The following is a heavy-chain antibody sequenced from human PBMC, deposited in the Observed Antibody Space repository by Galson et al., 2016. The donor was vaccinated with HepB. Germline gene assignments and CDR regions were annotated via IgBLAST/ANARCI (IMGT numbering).Heavy chain of an antibody. V-gene: IGHV3-48*04. J-gene: IGHJ6*02. Sequence: SLRLSCAGSGFTFSSSSMSWVRQAPGKGLEWVSFISSSTSTKYYSDSVKGRFTVSRDNAKNSLYLQMYSLRAEDTAVYYCARVVGDRHSGNYYYGMDVWGQGTTVTVSS. CDR3: ARVVGDRHSGNYYYGMDV. CDR1: GFTFSSSS. D-gene: IGHD1-26*01. CDR2: ISSSTSTK.